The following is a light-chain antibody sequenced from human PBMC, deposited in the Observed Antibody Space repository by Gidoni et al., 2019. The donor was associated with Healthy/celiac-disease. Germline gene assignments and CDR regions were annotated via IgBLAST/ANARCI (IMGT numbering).Light chain of an antibody. V-gene: IGKV3-15*01. Sequence: VMTQSPATLSVSPGESATLSCRASQSVSSNLAWYQQKPGQAPRLLIYGASTRATGIPARFSGSGSGTEFTLTISSLQSEDFAVYYCQQYNNWWTFGQGTKVEIK. CDR3: QQYNNWWT. CDR2: GAS. CDR1: QSVSSN. J-gene: IGKJ1*01.